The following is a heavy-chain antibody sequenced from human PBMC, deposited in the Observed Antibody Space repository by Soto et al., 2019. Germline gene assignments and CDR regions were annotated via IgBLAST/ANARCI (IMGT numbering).Heavy chain of an antibody. CDR2: IWYDGSNK. V-gene: IGHV3-33*01. J-gene: IGHJ4*02. CDR3: ARPGGTVTSIYYFDY. CDR1: GFTFSSYG. D-gene: IGHD4-17*01. Sequence: QVQLVESGGGVVQPGRSLRLSCAASGFTFSSYGMHWVRQAPGKGLEWVAVIWYDGSNKYYADSVKGRFTISRDNSKNTLYLQMNSLRAEDTAVYYCARPGGTVTSIYYFDYWGQGTLVTVSS.